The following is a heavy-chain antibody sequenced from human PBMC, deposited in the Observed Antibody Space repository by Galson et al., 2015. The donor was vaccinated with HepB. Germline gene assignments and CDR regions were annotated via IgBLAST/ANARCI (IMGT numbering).Heavy chain of an antibody. CDR3: ARHGFPITMVRGVPVPTDYYYYGMDV. Sequence: ETLSLTCTVSGGSISSYYWSWIRQPPGKGLEWIGYIYYSGSTNYNPSLKSRVTISVDTSKNQFSLKLSSVTAADTAVYYCARHGFPITMVRGVPVPTDYYYYGMDVWGQGTTVTVSS. CDR2: IYYSGST. J-gene: IGHJ6*02. V-gene: IGHV4-59*08. D-gene: IGHD3-10*01. CDR1: GGSISSYY.